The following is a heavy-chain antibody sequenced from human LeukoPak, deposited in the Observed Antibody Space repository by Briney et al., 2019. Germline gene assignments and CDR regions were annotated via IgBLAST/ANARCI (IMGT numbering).Heavy chain of an antibody. V-gene: IGHV4-31*03. D-gene: IGHD3-10*01. J-gene: IGHJ4*02. CDR3: ARESTMVRGVIDY. Sequence: SETLSLTCTVSGDSISSGGYYWSWIRQHPGKGLEWIGYIYYSGSTYYNPSLKSRVTISPDRSKNQSSLKLSSVTAADTAVYYCARESTMVRGVIDYWGQGTLVTVSS. CDR1: GDSISSGGYY. CDR2: IYYSGST.